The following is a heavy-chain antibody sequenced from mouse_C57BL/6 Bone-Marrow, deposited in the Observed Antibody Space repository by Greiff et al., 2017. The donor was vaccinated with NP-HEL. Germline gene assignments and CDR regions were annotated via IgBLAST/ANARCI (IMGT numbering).Heavy chain of an antibody. Sequence: ESGPGLVKPSQSLSLTCSVTGYSITSGYYWNWIRQFPGNKLEWMGYISYDGSNNYNPSLKNRISIPRDTSKNQFFLKLNSVTTEDTATYYCARWLRRHYYFDYWGQGTTLTVSS. J-gene: IGHJ2*01. CDR3: ARWLRRHYYFDY. V-gene: IGHV3-6*01. D-gene: IGHD2-2*01. CDR1: GYSITSGYY. CDR2: ISYDGSN.